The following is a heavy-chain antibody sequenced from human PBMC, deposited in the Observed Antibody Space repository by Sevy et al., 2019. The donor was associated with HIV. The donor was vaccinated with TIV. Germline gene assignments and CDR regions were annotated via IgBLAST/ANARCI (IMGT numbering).Heavy chain of an antibody. CDR1: GFTFSDYY. CDR2: ISGSDGTI. V-gene: IGHV3-11*01. J-gene: IGHJ6*02. D-gene: IGHD4-17*01. Sequence: GGSLRLSRSASGFTFSDYYMSWLRQAPGKGLEWLSYISGSDGTIYYADSVKGRFTISRDNAKNSLYLQMNSLRAEDTAMYYCARDHVKDGDLGDYYYFAMDLWGQGTTVTVSS. CDR3: ARDHVKDGDLGDYYYFAMDL.